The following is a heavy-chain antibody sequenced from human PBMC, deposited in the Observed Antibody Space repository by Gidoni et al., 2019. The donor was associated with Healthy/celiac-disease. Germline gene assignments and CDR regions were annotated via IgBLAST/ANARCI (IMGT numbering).Heavy chain of an antibody. CDR3: AGVVPAAIRNYYYYYMDV. V-gene: IGHV4-34*01. J-gene: IGHJ6*03. CDR2: INHSGST. D-gene: IGHD2-2*01. Sequence: QVQLQQWGAGLLKPSETLSLTGAVYGGSFSGYYWSWIRQPPGQGLAWLGEINHSGSTNYNPSLKSRVTISVDTSKNQFSLKLSSVTAADTAVYYCAGVVPAAIRNYYYYYMDVWGKGTTVTVSS. CDR1: GGSFSGYY.